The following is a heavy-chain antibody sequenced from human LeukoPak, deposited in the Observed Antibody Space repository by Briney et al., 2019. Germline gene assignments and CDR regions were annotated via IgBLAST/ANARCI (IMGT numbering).Heavy chain of an antibody. Sequence: GGSLRLSCAASGFTFSNYWMCWVRQAPGKGLEWVANIKQDGSDTCYVDSVKGRFTIARDNAKNSLYLQMNSLGAEDTALYYCVRGRGYYDSSGFLRPYYFDYWGQGTLVTVSS. CDR2: IKQDGSDT. CDR1: GFTFSNYW. D-gene: IGHD3-22*01. CDR3: VRGRGYYDSSGFLRPYYFDY. V-gene: IGHV3-7*01. J-gene: IGHJ4*02.